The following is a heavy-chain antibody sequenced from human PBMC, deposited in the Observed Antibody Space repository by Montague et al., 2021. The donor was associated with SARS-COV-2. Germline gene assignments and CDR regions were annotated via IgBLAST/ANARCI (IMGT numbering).Heavy chain of an antibody. D-gene: IGHD1-14*01. CDR3: ASPPDGSHLRPLDY. Sequence: SETLSLTCAVYGGSFSGYYWSWIRQPPGKGLEWIGEINHSGSTNXTPSLKSRVAISVDTSKNQFSLKLSSVTAADTAVYYCASPPDGSHLRPLDYWGQGTLVTVSS. CDR2: INHSGST. CDR1: GGSFSGYY. V-gene: IGHV4-34*01. J-gene: IGHJ4*02.